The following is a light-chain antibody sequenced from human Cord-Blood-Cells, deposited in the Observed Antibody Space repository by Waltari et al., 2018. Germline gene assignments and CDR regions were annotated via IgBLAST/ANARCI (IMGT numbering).Light chain of an antibody. J-gene: IGLJ2*01. CDR3: QTWGTGIQV. CDR2: LNSDGSH. V-gene: IGLV4-69*01. Sequence: QLVLPQSPSASASLGASVQLTCTLSSGHSSSPIAWHQQQPEKGPRYLMKLNSDGSHSKGDGIPDRFSGSSSGAERYLTISSLQSEDEADYYCQTWGTGIQVFGGGTKLTVL. CDR1: SGHSSSP.